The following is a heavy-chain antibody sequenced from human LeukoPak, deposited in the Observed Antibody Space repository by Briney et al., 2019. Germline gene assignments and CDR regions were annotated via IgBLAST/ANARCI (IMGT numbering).Heavy chain of an antibody. Sequence: ASVKVSCKVSGYILTELSMHWVRQAPGKGLEWMGGFDPEDGEKIYAQKLQGRVTMTEDTSTDTAYMELSSPRSDDTAVYYCATETTAGTLDYWGQGTLVTVSS. CDR2: FDPEDGEK. J-gene: IGHJ4*02. CDR3: ATETTAGTLDY. CDR1: GYILTELS. D-gene: IGHD6-13*01. V-gene: IGHV1-24*01.